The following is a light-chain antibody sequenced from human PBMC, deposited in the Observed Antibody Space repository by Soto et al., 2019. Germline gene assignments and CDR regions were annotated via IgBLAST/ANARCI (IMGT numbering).Light chain of an antibody. CDR3: QQYGSSPTWT. J-gene: IGKJ1*01. Sequence: IVLTRSPGTLSLTPGESTTLSCRASQSVGSSYLAWYQHKPGQAPRLLIYGASSRATGIPDRFSGSGSGTDFTLTISRLEPEDFAVYYCQQYGSSPTWTFGQGTKVDI. V-gene: IGKV3-20*01. CDR1: QSVGSSY. CDR2: GAS.